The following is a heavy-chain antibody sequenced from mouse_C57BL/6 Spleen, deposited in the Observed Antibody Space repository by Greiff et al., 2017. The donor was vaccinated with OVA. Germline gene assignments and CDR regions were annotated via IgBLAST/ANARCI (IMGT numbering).Heavy chain of an antibody. CDR1: GYTFTDYN. D-gene: IGHD3-2*02. V-gene: IGHV1-18*01. Sequence: EVQLQQSGPELVKPGASVKIPCKASGYTFTDYNMDWVKQSHGKSLEWIGDINPNNGGTIYNQKFKGKATLTVDKSSSTAYMELRSLTSEDTAVYYCARALQLRLHYAMDYWGQGTSVTVSS. CDR3: ARALQLRLHYAMDY. CDR2: INPNNGGT. J-gene: IGHJ4*01.